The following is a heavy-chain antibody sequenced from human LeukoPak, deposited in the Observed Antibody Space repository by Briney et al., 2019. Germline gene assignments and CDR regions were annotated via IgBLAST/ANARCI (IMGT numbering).Heavy chain of an antibody. CDR2: TYYRSKWYY. D-gene: IGHD2-21*01. V-gene: IGHV6-1*01. CDR3: AHSRGSMDV. J-gene: IGHJ6*04. Sequence: SQTLSLTCVISGESVSSNSAAWNWIRQSPSRGLEWLGRTYYRSKWYYNYAVSVKSRMTLKSDTSKNQFSLQLNSVTPEDTAVYYCAHSRGSMDVWGKGTTVTVSS. CDR1: GESVSSNSAA.